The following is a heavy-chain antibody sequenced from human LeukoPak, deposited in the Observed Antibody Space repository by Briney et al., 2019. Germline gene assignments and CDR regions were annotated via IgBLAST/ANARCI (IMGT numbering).Heavy chain of an antibody. V-gene: IGHV3-7*01. J-gene: IGHJ4*02. Sequence: GGSLRLSCVVSGFTFSRYWMSWVRQAPGKGLEWVANIKEDGSKKDYVDSVKGRFTISRDNAKNSLYLEMNSLRAEDTAVYYCARDEVGGSYAYWGQGTLVTVSS. CDR2: IKEDGSKK. CDR1: GFTFSRYW. CDR3: ARDEVGGSYAY. D-gene: IGHD1-26*01.